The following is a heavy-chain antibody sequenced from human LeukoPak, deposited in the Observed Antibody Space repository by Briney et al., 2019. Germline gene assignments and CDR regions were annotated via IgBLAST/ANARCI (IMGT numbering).Heavy chain of an antibody. CDR1: GYTFTSYG. CDR3: ARDRAPLAGSSGDCADY. J-gene: IGHJ4*02. Sequence: ASVKVSCKASGYTFTSYGISWVRQAPGQGLEWMGWISAYNGNTNYAQKLQGRVTMTTDTSTSTAYMELRSLRSDDTAVYYCARDRAPLAGSSGDCADYWGQGTLVTVSS. V-gene: IGHV1-18*01. D-gene: IGHD6-25*01. CDR2: ISAYNGNT.